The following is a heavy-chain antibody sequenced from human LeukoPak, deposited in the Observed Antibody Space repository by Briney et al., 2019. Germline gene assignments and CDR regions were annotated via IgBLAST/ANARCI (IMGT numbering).Heavy chain of an antibody. J-gene: IGHJ6*04. CDR3: ARDCSSTSCYPRYYYYYGMDV. CDR2: IIPIFGTA. CDR1: GGTFSSYA. Sequence: ASVKVSCKASGGTFSSYAISWVRQAPGQGLEWMGAIIPIFGTANYAQKFQGRVTITADESTSTAYMELSSLRSEDTAVYYCARDCSSTSCYPRYYYYYGMDVWGKGTTVTVSS. D-gene: IGHD2-2*01. V-gene: IGHV1-69*13.